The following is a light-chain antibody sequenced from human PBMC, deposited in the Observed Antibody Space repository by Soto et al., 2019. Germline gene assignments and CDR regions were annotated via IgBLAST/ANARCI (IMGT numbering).Light chain of an antibody. Sequence: DIQMTQSPSTLSASVGDRVTITCRASQSISSWLAWYQQKPGKAPKLLIYKASSLESGVPSRFSGSGSGTEFHLPISSPQPDDFATYYCQQYNSYPITFGQGTRLEIK. V-gene: IGKV1-5*03. CDR3: QQYNSYPIT. CDR1: QSISSW. CDR2: KAS. J-gene: IGKJ5*01.